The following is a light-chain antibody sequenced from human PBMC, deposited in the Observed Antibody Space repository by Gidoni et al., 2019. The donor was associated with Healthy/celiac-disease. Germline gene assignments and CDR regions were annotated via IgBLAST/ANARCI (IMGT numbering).Light chain of an antibody. CDR1: SSDVGGYNY. V-gene: IGLV2-11*01. J-gene: IGLJ1*01. CDR3: CSYAGSYTFDV. CDR2: DVS. Sequence: SALTQPLSVSGSPGQSVTISCTGTSSDVGGYNYVSWYQQHPGKAPKLMIYDVSKRPSGVPDRFSGAKSGNTASLTISGLQAEDEADYYCCSYAGSYTFDVFGTGTKVTVL.